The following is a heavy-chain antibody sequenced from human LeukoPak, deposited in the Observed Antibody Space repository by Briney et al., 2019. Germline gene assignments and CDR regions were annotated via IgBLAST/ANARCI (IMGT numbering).Heavy chain of an antibody. J-gene: IGHJ4*02. CDR2: IYYSGST. CDR1: GGSISSGGYY. Sequence: SETLSLTCTVSGGSISSGGYYWSWIRQHPGKGLEWIRYIYYSGSTYYNPSLKSRVTISVDTSKNQFSLKLSSVTAADTAVYYCATHGRITMVRGASAVGFDYWGQGTLVTVSS. V-gene: IGHV4-31*03. D-gene: IGHD3-10*01. CDR3: ATHGRITMVRGASAVGFDY.